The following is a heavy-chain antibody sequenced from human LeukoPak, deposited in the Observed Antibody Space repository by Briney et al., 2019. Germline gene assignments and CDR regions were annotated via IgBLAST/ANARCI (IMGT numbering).Heavy chain of an antibody. J-gene: IGHJ4*02. Sequence: QPGASLRLSCAAYGFTFSSYAMSWVRQAPGKGLEWVSAISGSGGSTYYADSVKGRFTISRDNSKNTLYLQMNSLRAEDTAVYYCAKTMVRGAVNFDYWGQGTLVTVSS. CDR1: GFTFSSYA. CDR3: AKTMVRGAVNFDY. CDR2: ISGSGGST. D-gene: IGHD3-10*01. V-gene: IGHV3-23*01.